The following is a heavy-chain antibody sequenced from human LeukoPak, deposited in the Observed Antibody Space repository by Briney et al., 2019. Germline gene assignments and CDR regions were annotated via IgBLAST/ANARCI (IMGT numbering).Heavy chain of an antibody. Sequence: GGSLRLSCAASGFTFSSICMSWVRQAPGKGLEWVASLKQDGSEKYYVDSVKGRFTISRDNAKNSLYLQMNSLRAEDTAVYYCARDLIAVAESHFDYWGQGTLVTVAS. CDR3: ARDLIAVAESHFDY. CDR1: GFTFSSIC. V-gene: IGHV3-7*01. D-gene: IGHD6-19*01. J-gene: IGHJ4*02. CDR2: LKQDGSEK.